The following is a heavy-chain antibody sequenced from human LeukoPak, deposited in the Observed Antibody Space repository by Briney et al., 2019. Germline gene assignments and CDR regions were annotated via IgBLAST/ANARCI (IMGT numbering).Heavy chain of an antibody. V-gene: IGHV1-2*02. D-gene: IGHD6-19*01. Sequence: ASVKVSCKTFGYTFSGYYIHWVRQAPGQGLEWMGWIDPNSGTANYEKRFQGRVTMTRDIAINTVYLEVRSDDTAVYHCARGEQWLVRYWGQGTLVIVSS. CDR1: GYTFSGYY. CDR3: ARGEQWLVRY. J-gene: IGHJ4*02. CDR2: IDPNSGTA.